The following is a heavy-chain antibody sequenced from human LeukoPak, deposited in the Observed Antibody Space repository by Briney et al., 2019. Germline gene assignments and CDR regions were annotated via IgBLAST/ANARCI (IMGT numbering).Heavy chain of an antibody. V-gene: IGHV3-23*01. CDR3: ARGAGATSFDY. D-gene: IGHD1-1*01. Sequence: GGSLRLSCAASGFTFSSYAMSWVRQAPGKGLEWVSAINGRGDTTYYADSVKGRFTISRDNSRNTLSLQMSSLRAEDTAVYYCARGAGATSFDYWGQGTLVTVSS. CDR1: GFTFSSYA. J-gene: IGHJ4*02. CDR2: INGRGDTT.